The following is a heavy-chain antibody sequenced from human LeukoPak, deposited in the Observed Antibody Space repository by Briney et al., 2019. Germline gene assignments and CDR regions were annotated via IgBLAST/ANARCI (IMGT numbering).Heavy chain of an antibody. Sequence: PGGSLRLSCAASGFTFSSYWMSWVRQAPGKGLEWVANIKQDGSEKYYVDSVKGRFTISRDNAKNSLYLQMNSLRAEDTAVYYCARDPGTAMVPYYFDYWAREPWSPSPQ. CDR1: GFTFSSYW. CDR3: ARDPGTAMVPYYFDY. CDR2: IKQDGSEK. V-gene: IGHV3-7*03. D-gene: IGHD5-18*01. J-gene: IGHJ4*02.